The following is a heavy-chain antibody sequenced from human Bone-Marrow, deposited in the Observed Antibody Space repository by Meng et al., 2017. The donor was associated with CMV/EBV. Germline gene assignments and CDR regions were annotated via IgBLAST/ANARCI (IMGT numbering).Heavy chain of an antibody. CDR1: GFTFSSYW. Sequence: GGSLRLSCAAYGFTFSSYWMHWVRQAPGKGLVWVSAITGSGGSTYYADSVKGRFTVARDNSTNTLYLQMNSLRAEDTAVYYCAKAFSASWYREYYDDWGQATLVTVSS. CDR2: ITGSGGST. CDR3: AKAFSASWYREYYDD. J-gene: IGHJ4*02. V-gene: IGHV3-23*01. D-gene: IGHD6-13*01.